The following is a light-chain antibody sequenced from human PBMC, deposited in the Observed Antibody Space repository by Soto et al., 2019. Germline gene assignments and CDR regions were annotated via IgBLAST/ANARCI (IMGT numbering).Light chain of an antibody. CDR2: GAS. CDR1: QSVSSIY. V-gene: IGKV3-20*01. CDR3: QQYGSSPQPIT. J-gene: IGKJ5*01. Sequence: EIVLTQSPGTLSLSPGERATLSCRASQSVSSIYLAWYQQKPGQAPRLLIYGASSRATGIPDRFSGGGSGTDFTLTISRLEPEDFAVYYCQQYGSSPQPITFGQGTRLEIK.